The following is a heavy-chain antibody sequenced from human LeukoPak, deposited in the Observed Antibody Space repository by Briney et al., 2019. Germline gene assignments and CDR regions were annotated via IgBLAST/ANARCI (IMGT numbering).Heavy chain of an antibody. CDR3: ARGLSLVGATNDY. V-gene: IGHV4-34*01. J-gene: IGHJ4*02. Sequence: SETLSLTCAVYGGSFSGYYWSWIRQPPGKGLEWIGEINHGGSTNYNPSLKSRVTISVDTSKNQFSLKLSSVTAADTAVYYCARGLSLVGATNDYWGQGTLVTVSS. D-gene: IGHD1-26*01. CDR1: GGSFSGYY. CDR2: INHGGST.